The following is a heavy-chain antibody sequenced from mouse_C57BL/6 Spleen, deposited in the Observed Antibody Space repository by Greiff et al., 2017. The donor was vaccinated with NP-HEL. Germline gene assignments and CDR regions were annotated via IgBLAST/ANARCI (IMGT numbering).Heavy chain of an antibody. V-gene: IGHV3-6*01. Sequence: EVQLQQSGPGLVKPSQSLSLTCSVTGYSITSGYYWNWIRQFPGNKLEWMGYISYDGSNNYNPSLKNRISITRDTSKNQFFLKLNSVTTEDTATYYCAREEVTAYFDVWGTGTTVTVSS. D-gene: IGHD2-5*01. CDR2: ISYDGSN. J-gene: IGHJ1*03. CDR1: GYSITSGYY. CDR3: AREEVTAYFDV.